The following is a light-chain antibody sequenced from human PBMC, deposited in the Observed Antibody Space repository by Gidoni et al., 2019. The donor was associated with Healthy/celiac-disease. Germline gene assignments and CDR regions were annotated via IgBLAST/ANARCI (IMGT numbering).Light chain of an antibody. CDR2: DAS. V-gene: IGKV3-11*01. J-gene: IGKJ3*01. CDR3: QQRSNWPPGFT. Sequence: DIVLTQSPATLSLSPGERATLSCRASQSVSSYLAWYQQKPGQAPRLLIYDASNRATGIPARFSGSGSGTDCTLTISSLEPEDFAVYYCQQRSNWPPGFTFGPGTKVDIK. CDR1: QSVSSY.